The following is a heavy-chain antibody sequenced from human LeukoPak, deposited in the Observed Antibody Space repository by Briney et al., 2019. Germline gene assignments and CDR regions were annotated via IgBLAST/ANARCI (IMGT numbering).Heavy chain of an antibody. V-gene: IGHV1-69*04. J-gene: IGHJ3*02. CDR1: GGTFSSYA. D-gene: IGHD4-17*01. CDR3: ARADYGDYGFHDAFDI. CDR2: IIPILGIA. Sequence: SVKVSCKASGGTFSSYAISWVRQAPGQGLEWMGRIIPILGIANYAQKFQGRVTITADESTSTAYMELSSLRSEDTAVYYCARADYGDYGFHDAFDIWGQGTMVTVSS.